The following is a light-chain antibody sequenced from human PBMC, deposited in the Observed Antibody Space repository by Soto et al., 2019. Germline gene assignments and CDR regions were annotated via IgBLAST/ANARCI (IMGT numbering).Light chain of an antibody. Sequence: DLQLTQSPSFLSASVGDRVTITCRASQGISSYLAWYQQKPGKAPNLLVYAASTLQSGVPSRFSGSGSGTEFTLTISSLRPEDFATYYCQQLYSYPLTFGGGTKVEIK. CDR1: QGISSY. CDR2: AAS. J-gene: IGKJ4*01. V-gene: IGKV1-9*01. CDR3: QQLYSYPLT.